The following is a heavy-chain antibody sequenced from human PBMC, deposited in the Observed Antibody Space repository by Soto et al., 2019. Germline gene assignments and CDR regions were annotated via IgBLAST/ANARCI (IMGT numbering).Heavy chain of an antibody. CDR2: ISYDGSNK. CDR3: AKDEVAVAQPPTPFDY. D-gene: IGHD6-19*01. CDR1: GFTFSSYG. J-gene: IGHJ4*02. Sequence: QVQLVESGGGVVQPGRSLRLSCAASGFTFSSYGMHWVRQAPGKGLEWVAVISYDGSNKYYADSVKGRFTISRDNSKNTLYLQMNSLRAEDTAVYYCAKDEVAVAQPPTPFDYWGQGTLVTVSS. V-gene: IGHV3-30*18.